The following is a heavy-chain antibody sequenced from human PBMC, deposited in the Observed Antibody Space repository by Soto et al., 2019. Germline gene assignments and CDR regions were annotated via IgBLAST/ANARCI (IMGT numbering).Heavy chain of an antibody. CDR2: MNPNSGDT. V-gene: IGHV1-8*01. Sequence: QVQLVQSGAEVKKPGASVKVSCKASGYTFSSYDINWVRQATGQGLEWMGWMNPNSGDTNYPQKFQGRVTMTRNTSIAAAYMELSSLRSEDTAVYYCERGRAFTTPLVRGVNPYYYYYMDVWGEGTTVTVSS. J-gene: IGHJ6*03. CDR1: GYTFSSYD. D-gene: IGHD3-10*01. CDR3: ERGRAFTTPLVRGVNPYYYYYMDV.